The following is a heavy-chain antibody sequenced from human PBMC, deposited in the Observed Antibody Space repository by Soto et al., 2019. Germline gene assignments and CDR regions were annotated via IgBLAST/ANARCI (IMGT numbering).Heavy chain of an antibody. V-gene: IGHV3-23*01. J-gene: IGHJ6*02. D-gene: IGHD6-13*01. CDR3: AKEDIAAADYYYYYGMDV. Sequence: EVQLLESGGGLVQPGGSLRLSCAASGFTFSSYAMSWVRQAPGKGLEWVSAISGSGGSTYYADSVKGRFTISRDNSKNTLYLQMNSLRAEDTPVYYCAKEDIAAADYYYYYGMDVWGQGTTVTVSS. CDR1: GFTFSSYA. CDR2: ISGSGGST.